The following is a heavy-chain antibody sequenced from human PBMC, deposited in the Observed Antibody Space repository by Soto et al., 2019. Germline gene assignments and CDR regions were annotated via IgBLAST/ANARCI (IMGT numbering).Heavy chain of an antibody. CDR3: ARGSHFWNNDPALFES. CDR2: IKQDGSET. D-gene: IGHD3-3*02. Sequence: PGGSLRLSCAASGFTFSGYWMTWVRQAPGKGLEWVANIKQDGSETYYVDSVKGRFTISRDNANAKNSLYLQMNSLRAEDTAIYYCARGSHFWNNDPALFESWGQGARVTVSS. V-gene: IGHV3-7*01. J-gene: IGHJ4*02. CDR1: GFTFSGYW.